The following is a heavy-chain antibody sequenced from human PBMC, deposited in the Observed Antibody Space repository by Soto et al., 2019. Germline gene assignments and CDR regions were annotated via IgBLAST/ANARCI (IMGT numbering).Heavy chain of an antibody. CDR1: GFTFSSYA. CDR2: ISYDGSNK. Sequence: GGSLRLSCAASGFTFSSYAMHWVRQAPGKGLEWVAVISYDGSNKYYADSVKGRFTISRDNSKNTLYLQMNSLRAEDTAVYDCARGSVFDILTGYGFDYWGQGTLVTVSS. J-gene: IGHJ4*02. CDR3: ARGSVFDILTGYGFDY. V-gene: IGHV3-30*04. D-gene: IGHD3-9*01.